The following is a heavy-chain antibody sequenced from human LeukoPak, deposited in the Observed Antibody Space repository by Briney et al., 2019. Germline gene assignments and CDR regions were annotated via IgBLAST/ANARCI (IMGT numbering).Heavy chain of an antibody. J-gene: IGHJ4*02. D-gene: IGHD4-17*01. CDR2: ISGSGGST. CDR3: AKRPKATVTPYYFDY. CDR1: GFSFSTYW. Sequence: GGSLRLSCAASGFSFSTYWMSWVRQAPGKGLEWVSAISGSGGSTYYADSVKGRVTISRDNSKNTLYLQMNSLRAEDTAVYYCAKRPKATVTPYYFDYWGQGTLVTVSS. V-gene: IGHV3-23*01.